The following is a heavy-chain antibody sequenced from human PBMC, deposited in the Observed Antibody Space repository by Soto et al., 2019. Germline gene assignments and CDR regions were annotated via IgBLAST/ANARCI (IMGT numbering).Heavy chain of an antibody. Sequence: ASVKVSCKSSGGTFSSYASIWVRQAPGQGLEWMGGIIPIFGTANYAQKFQGRVTITADESTSTAYMELSSLRSEDTAVYYCARPSFGYYYYYGMDVWGQGTTVNLSS. V-gene: IGHV1-69*13. J-gene: IGHJ6*02. D-gene: IGHD3-3*01. CDR1: GGTFSSYA. CDR2: IIPIFGTA. CDR3: ARPSFGYYYYYGMDV.